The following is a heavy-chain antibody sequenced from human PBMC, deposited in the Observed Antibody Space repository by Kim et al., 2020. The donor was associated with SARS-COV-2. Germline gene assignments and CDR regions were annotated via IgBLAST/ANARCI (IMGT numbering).Heavy chain of an antibody. CDR1: GYSFTSYW. D-gene: IGHD3-3*01. V-gene: IGHV5-51*01. CDR3: ARLRADYDFWSGYYVDWAGWDGGVGYYYMDV. Sequence: GESLKISCKGSGYSFTSYWIGWVRQMPGKGLEWMGIIYPGDSDTRYSPSFQGQVTISADKSISTAYLQWSSLKASDTAMYYCARLRADYDFWSGYYVDWAGWDGGVGYYYMDVWGKGTTVTVSS. J-gene: IGHJ6*03. CDR2: IYPGDSDT.